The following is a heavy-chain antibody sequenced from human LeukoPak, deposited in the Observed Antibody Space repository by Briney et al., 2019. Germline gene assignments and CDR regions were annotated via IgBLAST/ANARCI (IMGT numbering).Heavy chain of an antibody. CDR1: GYTFTGYY. CDR2: INPNSGGT. Sequence: ASVKVSCKASGYTFTGYYMHWVRQAPGQGLEWMGWINPNSGGTNYAQKFQGRVTMPRDTSISTAYMELSRLRSDDTAVYYCARLGYYGSDPFDYWGQGTLVTVSS. D-gene: IGHD3-10*01. CDR3: ARLGYYGSDPFDY. V-gene: IGHV1-2*02. J-gene: IGHJ4*02.